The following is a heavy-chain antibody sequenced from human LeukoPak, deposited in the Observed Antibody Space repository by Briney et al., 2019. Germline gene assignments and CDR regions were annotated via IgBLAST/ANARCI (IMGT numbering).Heavy chain of an antibody. Sequence: SETLSLTCTVSGGSISRYYWSWIRQPAGKGLEWIGRIYTSGSTNYNPSLKSRVTMSVDTSKNQFSLKLSSVTAADTAVYYCARDPYYYDSSGYWYFDLWGRGTLVTVSS. V-gene: IGHV4-4*07. CDR3: ARDPYYYDSSGYWYFDL. CDR2: IYTSGST. J-gene: IGHJ2*01. D-gene: IGHD3-22*01. CDR1: GGSISRYY.